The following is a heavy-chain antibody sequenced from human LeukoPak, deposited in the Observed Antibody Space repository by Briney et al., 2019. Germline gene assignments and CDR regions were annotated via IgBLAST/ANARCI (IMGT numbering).Heavy chain of an antibody. D-gene: IGHD5-18*01. Sequence: SETLSLTCAVYGGSISSYYWSWLRQPAGKGLEWIGRIYTSGSTNYNPSLKSRVTMSVDTSKNQFSLKLSSVTAADTAVYYCARSGGYSYGFAFDIWGQGTMVTVSS. CDR3: ARSGGYSYGFAFDI. CDR2: IYTSGST. J-gene: IGHJ3*02. CDR1: GGSISSYY. V-gene: IGHV4-59*10.